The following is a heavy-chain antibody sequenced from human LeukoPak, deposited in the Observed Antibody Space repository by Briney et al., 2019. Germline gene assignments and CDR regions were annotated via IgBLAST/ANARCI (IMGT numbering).Heavy chain of an antibody. CDR2: ISYDGSNK. CDR1: GFTFSSYT. J-gene: IGHJ6*03. CDR3: AKDGQTMHLPPYYYYYYMDV. Sequence: PGRSLRLSCAASGFTFSSYTMHWVRQAPGKGLEWVAVISYDGSNKYYADSVKGRFTISRDNSKNTLYLQMNSLRAEDTAVYYCAKDGQTMHLPPYYYYYYMDVWGKGTTVTISS. D-gene: IGHD2-2*01. V-gene: IGHV3-30*04.